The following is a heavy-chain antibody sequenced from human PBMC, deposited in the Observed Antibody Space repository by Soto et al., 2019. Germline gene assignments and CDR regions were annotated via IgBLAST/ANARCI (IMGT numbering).Heavy chain of an antibody. CDR2: IYSSGIT. CDR1: GDSISSGDSY. V-gene: IGHV4-30-4*01. CDR3: ARGREGGSDSLGSGYYTNWFDP. J-gene: IGHJ5*02. D-gene: IGHD3-3*01. Sequence: PSETLSLTCTVSGDSISSGDSYRSWIRQSPGKGLEWIGYIYSSGITYYNESLKSRVSMSVDTSNSQFSLKMNSVTAADSAVYYCARGREGGSDSLGSGYYTNWFDPWGQGRLVTVSS.